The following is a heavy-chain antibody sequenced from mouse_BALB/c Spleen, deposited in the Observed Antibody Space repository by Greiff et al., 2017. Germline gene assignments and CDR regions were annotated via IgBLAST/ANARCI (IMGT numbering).Heavy chain of an antibody. Sequence: EVKLVESGGGLVKPGGSLKLSCAASGFTFSSYAMSWVRQTPEKRLEWVASISSGGSTYYSDSVKGRFTISRDNARNILYLQMSSLKSEDTAMYYYAKYSYWSFDVWGAGTSVTVSS. D-gene: IGHD1-3*01. CDR2: ISSGGST. V-gene: IGHV5-6-5*01. J-gene: IGHJ1*01. CDR1: GFTFSSYA. CDR3: AKYSYWSFDV.